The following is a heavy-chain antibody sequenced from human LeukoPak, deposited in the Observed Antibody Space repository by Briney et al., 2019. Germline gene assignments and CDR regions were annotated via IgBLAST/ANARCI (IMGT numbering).Heavy chain of an antibody. CDR2: ISYDGSNK. V-gene: IGHV3-30-3*01. CDR3: ARAVDDIAVAGMVDY. J-gene: IGHJ4*02. CDR1: GFTFSSYA. Sequence: GGSLRLSCAASGFTFSSYAMHWVRQAPGKGLEWVAVISYDGSNKYYADSVKGRFTISRDNSKNTLYLQMNSLRAEDTAVYYCARAVDDIAVAGMVDYWGQGTLVTVSS. D-gene: IGHD6-19*01.